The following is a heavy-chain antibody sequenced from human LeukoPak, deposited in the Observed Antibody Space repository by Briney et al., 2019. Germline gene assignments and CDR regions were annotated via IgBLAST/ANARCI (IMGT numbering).Heavy chain of an antibody. V-gene: IGHV4-34*01. D-gene: IGHD5-18*01. J-gene: IGHJ4*02. Sequence: SETLSLTCAVYGGSFSGYYWSWIRQPPGKGLEWIGEINHSGSTNYNPSLKSRVTISVDTSKNQFSLKLSSVTAADTVVYYCARDGYSYGYTFDYWGQGTLVTVSS. CDR3: ARDGYSYGYTFDY. CDR1: GGSFSGYY. CDR2: INHSGST.